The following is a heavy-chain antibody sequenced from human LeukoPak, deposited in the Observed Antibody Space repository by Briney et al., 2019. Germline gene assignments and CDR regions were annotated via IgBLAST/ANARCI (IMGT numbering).Heavy chain of an antibody. CDR3: ARGVAARPYYFDY. CDR1: GGSISLSYYY. Sequence: SETLSLTCSVSGGSISLSYYYWGWIRQPPGKALEWIGSVYYSGTTSYNPSLKSRVTISVDTSKNQFSLKLSSVTAADAAVYYCARGVAARPYYFDYWGQGTLVTVSS. CDR2: VYYSGTT. V-gene: IGHV4-39*07. J-gene: IGHJ4*02. D-gene: IGHD6-6*01.